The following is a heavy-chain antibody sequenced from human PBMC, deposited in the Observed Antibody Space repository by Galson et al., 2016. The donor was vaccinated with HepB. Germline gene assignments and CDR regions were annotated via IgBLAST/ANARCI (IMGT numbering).Heavy chain of an antibody. V-gene: IGHV4-31*03. D-gene: IGHD3-10*01. J-gene: IGHJ5*02. CDR1: GGSMRSGAYY. Sequence: TLSLTCTVSGGSMRSGAYYWTWIRQYPGKGLEWIGFIYYSGSTYYNPSLKSRVIISVDTSKNQFSLSLNSATAADTALYYCAGGARFGESTWFDPWGQGILVTVSS. CDR2: IYYSGST. CDR3: AGGARFGESTWFDP.